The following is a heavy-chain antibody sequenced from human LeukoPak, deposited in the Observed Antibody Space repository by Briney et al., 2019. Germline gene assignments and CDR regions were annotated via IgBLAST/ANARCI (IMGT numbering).Heavy chain of an antibody. CDR1: GGSISSYY. D-gene: IGHD6-19*01. CDR2: IYTSGST. Sequence: KPSETLSLTCTVSGGSISSYYWSWIRQPAGKGLEWIGRIYTSGSTNYNPSLKSRVTMSVDTSKNQFSLKLSSVTAADTAVYYCVRVGPRSGWYGYYFDYWGQGTLVTVSS. V-gene: IGHV4-4*07. J-gene: IGHJ4*02. CDR3: VRVGPRSGWYGYYFDY.